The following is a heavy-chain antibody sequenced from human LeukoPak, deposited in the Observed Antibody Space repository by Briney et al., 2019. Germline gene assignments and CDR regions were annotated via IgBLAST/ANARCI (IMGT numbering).Heavy chain of an antibody. CDR3: AKGGNYYGSGSYFTGMDY. V-gene: IGHV3-23*01. J-gene: IGHJ4*02. CDR2: ISGSGGST. CDR1: GFTFSSYA. Sequence: GGSLRLSCAASGFTFSSYAMSWVRQAPEKGLEWVSAISGSGGSTYYADSVKGRFTISRDNSKNTLYLQMNSLRAEDTAVYYCAKGGNYYGSGSYFTGMDYWGQGTLVTVSS. D-gene: IGHD3-10*01.